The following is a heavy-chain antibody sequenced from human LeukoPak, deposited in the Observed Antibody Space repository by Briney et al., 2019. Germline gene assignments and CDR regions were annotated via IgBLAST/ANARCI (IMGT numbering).Heavy chain of an antibody. D-gene: IGHD2-15*01. CDR3: ARAGYCSGGSCYGSDY. CDR1: GFTFRSYT. V-gene: IGHV3-33*08. CDR2: IWYDGSIQ. Sequence: PGGSLRLSCAASGFTFRSYTMNWVRQAPGKGLDWVAAIWYDGSIQYYADSVKGRFTISRDNSKKTLYLQRDSLRAEDTAVYYCARAGYCSGGSCYGSDYWGQGTLVSVSS. J-gene: IGHJ4*02.